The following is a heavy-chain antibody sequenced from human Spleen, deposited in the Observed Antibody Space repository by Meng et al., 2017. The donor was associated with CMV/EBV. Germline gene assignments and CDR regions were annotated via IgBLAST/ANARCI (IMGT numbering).Heavy chain of an antibody. J-gene: IGHJ4*02. Sequence: GGSLRLSCAASGFTFSSYEMKWVRQVPGKGLEWVAYISSTGNTIYYADSVKDRFIISRDNAENSVYLQMNSLRVEDTAVYYCAREKIFGDYFDFWGQGALVTVS. CDR1: GFTFSSYE. CDR2: ISSTGNTI. CDR3: AREKIFGDYFDF. D-gene: IGHD3-10*01. V-gene: IGHV3-48*03.